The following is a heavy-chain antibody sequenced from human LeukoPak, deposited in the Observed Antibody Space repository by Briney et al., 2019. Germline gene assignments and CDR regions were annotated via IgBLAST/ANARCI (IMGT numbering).Heavy chain of an antibody. D-gene: IGHD4-17*01. J-gene: IGHJ4*02. CDR3: ARVYGDYGGYFDY. V-gene: IGHV3-66*01. CDR2: IYSGGST. Sequence: GGSLRLSCAASGFTFSSYWMHWVRQAPGKGLEWVSVIYSGGSTYYADSVKGRFTISRDNSKNTLYLQMNSLRAEDTAVYYCARVYGDYGGYFDYWGQGTLVTVSS. CDR1: GFTFSSYW.